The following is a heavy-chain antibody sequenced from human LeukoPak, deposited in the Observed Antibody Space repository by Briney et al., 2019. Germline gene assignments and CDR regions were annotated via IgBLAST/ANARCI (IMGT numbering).Heavy chain of an antibody. Sequence: GGSLRLSCAASGFTFSSYEMNWVRQAPGKGLEWVSYISSSGSTIYYADSVKGRFTISRDNAKNSLYLQMNSLRAEDTAAYYCARDRGYYDILTGYYDTTFDYWGQGTLVTVSS. CDR3: ARDRGYYDILTGYYDTTFDY. V-gene: IGHV3-48*03. CDR1: GFTFSSYE. CDR2: ISSSGSTI. D-gene: IGHD3-9*01. J-gene: IGHJ4*02.